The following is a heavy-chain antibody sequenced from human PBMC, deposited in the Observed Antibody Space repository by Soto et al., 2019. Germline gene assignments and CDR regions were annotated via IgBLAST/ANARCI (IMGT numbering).Heavy chain of an antibody. V-gene: IGHV3-23*01. CDR2: ISGSGGST. J-gene: IGHJ4*02. Sequence: GGSLRLSCAASGFTFSSYAMSWVRQAPGKGLEWVSAISGSGGSTYYADSVKGRFTISRDNSKNTLYLQMNSLRAEDTAVYYCAKVTYYYDSSGYYPYYFDYWGQGTLVTV. CDR1: GFTFSSYA. D-gene: IGHD3-22*01. CDR3: AKVTYYYDSSGYYPYYFDY.